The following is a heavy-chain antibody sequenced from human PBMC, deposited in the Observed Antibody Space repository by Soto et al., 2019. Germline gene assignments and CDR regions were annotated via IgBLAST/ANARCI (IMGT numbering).Heavy chain of an antibody. CDR3: ARSAVPWGAARPRYYYYYMDV. J-gene: IGHJ6*03. CDR2: ISSSSSTI. V-gene: IGHV3-48*01. Sequence: GGSLRLSCAASGFTFSSYSMNWVRQAPGKGLEWVSYISSSSSTIYYADSVKGRFTISRDNAKNSLYLQMNSLRAEDTAVYYCARSAVPWGAARPRYYYYYMDVWGKGTTVTVSS. CDR1: GFTFSSYS. D-gene: IGHD6-6*01.